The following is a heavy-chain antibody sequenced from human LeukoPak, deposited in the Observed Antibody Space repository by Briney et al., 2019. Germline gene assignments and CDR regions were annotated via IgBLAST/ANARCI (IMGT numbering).Heavy chain of an antibody. V-gene: IGHV3-7*01. CDR2: IKQDGSEK. CDR3: ARDSYGDYVLGAFDI. D-gene: IGHD4-17*01. Sequence: TGGSLRLSCAASGFTFSSYGMHWVRQAPGKGLEWVASIKQDGSEKYYVDSVKGRFTISRDNAKNSLYLQMNSLRAEDTAVYYCARDSYGDYVLGAFDIWGQGTMVTVSS. J-gene: IGHJ3*02. CDR1: GFTFSSYG.